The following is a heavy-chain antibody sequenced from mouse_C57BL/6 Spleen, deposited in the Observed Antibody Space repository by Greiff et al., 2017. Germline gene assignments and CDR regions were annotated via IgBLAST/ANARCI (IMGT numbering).Heavy chain of an antibody. V-gene: IGHV1-64*01. CDR1: GYTFTSYW. CDR2: IHPNSGST. D-gene: IGHD3-2*02. CDR3: ALDSSGYWYFDV. J-gene: IGHJ1*03. Sequence: QVQLQQSGAELVKPGASVKLSCKASGYTFTSYWMHWVKQRPGQGLEWIGMIHPNSGSTNYNEKFKSKATLTVDKSSSTAYMQLSSLTSEDSAVYYCALDSSGYWYFDVWGTGTTVTVSS.